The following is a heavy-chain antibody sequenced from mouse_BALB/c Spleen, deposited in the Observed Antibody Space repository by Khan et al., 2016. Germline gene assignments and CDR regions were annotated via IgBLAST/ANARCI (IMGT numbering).Heavy chain of an antibody. Sequence: EVQLQESGPGLVKPSQTVSLSCTVTGISITTGNYRWSWIRQFPGNKLEWIGYIYYSGTITYNPSLTSRTTITRDTSKNQFFLEMNSLTAEDTATYYCKRYGAYDGYFDYWGKGTTLTVSS. CDR1: GISITTGNYR. J-gene: IGHJ2*01. V-gene: IGHV3-5*02. D-gene: IGHD2-14*01. CDR3: KRYGAYDGYFDY. CDR2: IYYSGTI.